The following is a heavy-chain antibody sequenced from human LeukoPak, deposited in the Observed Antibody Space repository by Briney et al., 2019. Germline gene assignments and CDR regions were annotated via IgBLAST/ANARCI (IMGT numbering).Heavy chain of an antibody. CDR2: IGGSATST. V-gene: IGHV3-23*01. J-gene: IGHJ5*02. CDR1: GFTFSSYA. Sequence: PGGSLRLSCAASGFTFSSYAMSWVRQAPGKGLEWVSGIGGSATSTDYADSVKGRFTISRDNSKNTLYLQMNSLRAEDTAVYYCAKCGGRIQLCSSPFDPWGQGTLVAVSS. D-gene: IGHD5-18*01. CDR3: AKCGGRIQLCSSPFDP.